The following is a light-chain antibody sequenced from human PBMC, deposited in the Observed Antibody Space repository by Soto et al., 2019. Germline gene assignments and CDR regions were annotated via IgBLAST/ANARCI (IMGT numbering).Light chain of an antibody. CDR3: QQYDNLPLT. J-gene: IGKJ4*01. V-gene: IGKV1-33*01. CDR1: QDISNY. CDR2: DAS. Sequence: IQMTQSPSSLSAAVGNRVTITFQASQDISNYLNWYQQKPGKAPKLLIYDASNLETGVPSRFSGTGSGTDFTFTISSLQTEDVATYYCQQYDNLPLTFGGGTMWISN.